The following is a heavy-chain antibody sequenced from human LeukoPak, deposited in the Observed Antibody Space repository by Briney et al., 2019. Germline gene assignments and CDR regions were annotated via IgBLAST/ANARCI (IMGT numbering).Heavy chain of an antibody. V-gene: IGHV1-24*01. Sequence: ASVKVSCKVSGYTLTELSMHWVRQAPGKGLEWMGGFDPEDGETIYAQKFQGRVTMTEDTSTDTAHMELSSLRSEDTAVYYCATDRMYNWNDGGLDYWGQGTLATVSS. CDR3: ATDRMYNWNDGGLDY. CDR1: GYTLTELS. J-gene: IGHJ4*02. D-gene: IGHD1-20*01. CDR2: FDPEDGET.